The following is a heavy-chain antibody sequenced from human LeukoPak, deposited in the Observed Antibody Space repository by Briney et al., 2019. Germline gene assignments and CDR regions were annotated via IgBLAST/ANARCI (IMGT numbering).Heavy chain of an antibody. CDR1: GGSISSYY. V-gene: IGHV4-4*09. CDR2: IYTSGST. D-gene: IGHD5-12*01. Sequence: TSSETLSLTCTVSGGSISSYYWSWIRQPPGKGLEWIGYIYTSGSTNYNPSLKSRVTISVDTSKNQFSLRLSSVTAADTAVYYCARQASWLPYFDLWGRGSLVTVSS. CDR3: ARQASWLPYFDL. J-gene: IGHJ2*01.